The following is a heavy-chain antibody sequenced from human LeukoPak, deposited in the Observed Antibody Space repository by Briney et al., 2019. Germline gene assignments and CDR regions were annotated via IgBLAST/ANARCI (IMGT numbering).Heavy chain of an antibody. V-gene: IGHV4-34*01. CDR1: GGSFSGYY. Sequence: PSETLSLTCAVYGGSFSGYYWSWIRQPPGKGPEWIGEINHSGSTNYNPSLKSRVTISVDKSKNQFSLKLSSVTAADTAVYYCARGAPGEHDYWGQGTLVTVSS. J-gene: IGHJ4*02. D-gene: IGHD1-14*01. CDR2: INHSGST. CDR3: ARGAPGEHDY.